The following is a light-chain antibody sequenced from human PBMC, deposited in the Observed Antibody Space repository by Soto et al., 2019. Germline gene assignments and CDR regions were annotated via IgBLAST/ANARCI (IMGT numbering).Light chain of an antibody. CDR2: GAS. J-gene: IGKJ4*01. V-gene: IGKV3-20*01. Sequence: EIVLTQSPDTLSLSPGERATLSCRASQSVSASYLAWYQQKPGQAPRLLIYGASSRATGIPDRFSGGGSGTDFSLTINRLEPEDFAVYYCQQFSSYPLTFGGGTKVDIK. CDR1: QSVSASY. CDR3: QQFSSYPLT.